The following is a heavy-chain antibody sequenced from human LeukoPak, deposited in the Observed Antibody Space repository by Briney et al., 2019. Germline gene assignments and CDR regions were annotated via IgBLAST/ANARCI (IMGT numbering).Heavy chain of an antibody. Sequence: GSLRLSCAASGFTFSSYAMSWVRQAPGKGLEWVSAISGSGGSTYYADSVKSRFTISRDNSKNTLYLQMNSLRAEDTAVYYCAKDGAYCGGDCYSDYWGQGTLVTVSS. D-gene: IGHD2-21*02. CDR3: AKDGAYCGGDCYSDY. CDR1: GFTFSSYA. J-gene: IGHJ4*02. CDR2: ISGSGGST. V-gene: IGHV3-23*01.